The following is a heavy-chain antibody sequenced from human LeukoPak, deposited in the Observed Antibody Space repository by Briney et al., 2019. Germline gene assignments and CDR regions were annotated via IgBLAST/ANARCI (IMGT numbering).Heavy chain of an antibody. Sequence: SGPTLVKPSQTLSLTCSGSEGSIRHKTYYWAWIRQSPAKGLEWLGCIYKNGDTYYNPSVESRLSISVDTSKNQFYLNMTSVTAADTAVYFCARRGDYSFGDWFDPWGQGLLVTVSS. V-gene: IGHV4-39*01. CDR3: ARRGDYSFGDWFDP. CDR1: EGSIRHKTYY. J-gene: IGHJ5*02. D-gene: IGHD1-26*01. CDR2: IYKNGDT.